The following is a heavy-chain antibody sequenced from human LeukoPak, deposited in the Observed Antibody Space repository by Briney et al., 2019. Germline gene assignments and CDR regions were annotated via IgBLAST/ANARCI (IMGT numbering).Heavy chain of an antibody. J-gene: IGHJ4*02. D-gene: IGHD3-10*01. CDR3: AREVDYYGSGSYYNPFDY. Sequence: GGSLRLSCAASGFTFSSYSMNWVRQAPGKGLEWVSSISSSSSYIYYADSVKGRFTISRDNAKNSLYLQMNSLGAEDTAVYYCAREVDYYGSGSYYNPFDYWGQGTLVTVSS. CDR1: GFTFSSYS. V-gene: IGHV3-21*01. CDR2: ISSSSSYI.